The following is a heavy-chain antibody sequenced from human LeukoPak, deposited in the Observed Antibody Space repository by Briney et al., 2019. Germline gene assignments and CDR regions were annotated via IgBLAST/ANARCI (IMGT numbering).Heavy chain of an antibody. V-gene: IGHV4-31*03. D-gene: IGHD6-6*01. CDR3: ASPGGYSSSFVGNCFDP. J-gene: IGHJ5*02. CDR1: GGSISSGGYY. Sequence: SETLSLTCTVSGGSISSGGYYWSWIRQHPGKGLEWIGYIYYSGSTYYNPSLKSRVTISVDTSKNQFSLKLSSVTAADTAVYYCASPGGYSSSFVGNCFDPGGQGTLVTVPS. CDR2: IYYSGST.